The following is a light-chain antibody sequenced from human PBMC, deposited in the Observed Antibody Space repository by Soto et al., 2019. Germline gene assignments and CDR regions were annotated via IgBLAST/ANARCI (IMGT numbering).Light chain of an antibody. J-gene: IGKJ1*01. Sequence: DIQVTQSPPSLSASVGDRVTITCRASQYIGNYLNWYQHKPGKAPQLLIYSASTLQIGVPSRFTGSVSGTDFPPTITTHHPDDFASYYCQSNYILPWTFXQGTKADIK. CDR3: QSNYILPWT. CDR2: SAS. CDR1: QYIGNY. V-gene: IGKV1-39*01.